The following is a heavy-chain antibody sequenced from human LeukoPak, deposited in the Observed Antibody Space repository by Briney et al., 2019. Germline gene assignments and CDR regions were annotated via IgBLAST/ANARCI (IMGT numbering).Heavy chain of an antibody. Sequence: GGSLRLSCAASGFTFSSYGMHWVRQAPGKGLEWVAFIRYDGSNKYYADSVKGRFTISRDNSKNTLYLQMNSLRAEDTAVYYCAKAKPAAILSFDYWGQGTLVTVSS. CDR1: GFTFSSYG. D-gene: IGHD2-2*02. CDR3: AKAKPAAILSFDY. V-gene: IGHV3-30*02. J-gene: IGHJ4*02. CDR2: IRYDGSNK.